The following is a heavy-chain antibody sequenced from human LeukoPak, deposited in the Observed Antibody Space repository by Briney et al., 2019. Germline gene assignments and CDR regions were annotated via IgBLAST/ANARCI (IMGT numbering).Heavy chain of an antibody. J-gene: IGHJ4*02. CDR2: IYYSGST. V-gene: IGHV4-31*03. D-gene: IGHD3-10*01. Sequence: PSETLSLTCTVSGGSISSGGYYWSWIRQHPGKGLEWIGYIYYSGSTYYNPSLKSRVTISVDTSKNQFSLKLSSVTAADTAVYYCARVRYGSGSYYPDYWGQGILVTVSS. CDR3: ARVRYGSGSYYPDY. CDR1: GGSISSGGYY.